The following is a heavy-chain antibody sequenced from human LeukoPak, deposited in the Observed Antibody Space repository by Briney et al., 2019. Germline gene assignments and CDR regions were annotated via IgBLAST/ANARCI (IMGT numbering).Heavy chain of an antibody. CDR3: ARVNSCSSTSCYAIKFDP. Sequence: ASVKVSCKASGYTFTSYGISWVRQARGQGVEWMGWISAYNGNTNYAQKLQGRVTMTTDTSTSTSYMELRSLRSDDTAVYYCARVNSCSSTSCYAIKFDPWGQGTLVTVSS. J-gene: IGHJ5*02. CDR2: ISAYNGNT. D-gene: IGHD2-2*01. V-gene: IGHV1-18*01. CDR1: GYTFTSYG.